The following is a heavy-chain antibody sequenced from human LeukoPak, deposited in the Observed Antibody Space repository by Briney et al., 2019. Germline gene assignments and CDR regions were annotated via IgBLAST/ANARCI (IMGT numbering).Heavy chain of an antibody. Sequence: SETLSLTCAVSGYSISSSNWWGWIRQPPGKGLEWIGYIYYSGSIYYNPSLKSRVTMSVDTSKNQFSLKLSSVTAADTAVYYCARLSSYSSSWYGYWGQGTLVTVSS. V-gene: IGHV4-28*05. CDR1: GYSISSSNW. J-gene: IGHJ4*02. CDR3: ARLSSYSSSWYGY. CDR2: IYYSGSI. D-gene: IGHD6-13*01.